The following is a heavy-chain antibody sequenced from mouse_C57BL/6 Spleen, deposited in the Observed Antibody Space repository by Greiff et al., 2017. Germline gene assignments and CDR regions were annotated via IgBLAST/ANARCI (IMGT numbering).Heavy chain of an antibody. D-gene: IGHD2-5*01. CDR2: IYPGSGST. Sequence: QVQLQQPGAELVKPGASVQMSCKASGYTFTSYWITWVKQRPGQGLEWIGDIYPGSGSTNYNEKFKSKATLTVETSSSTAYMQLSSLTSEDSAVYYCARDVSKGYYAMDYCCQGTSVTVSS. J-gene: IGHJ4*01. CDR3: ARDVSKGYYAMDY. CDR1: GYTFTSYW. V-gene: IGHV1-55*01.